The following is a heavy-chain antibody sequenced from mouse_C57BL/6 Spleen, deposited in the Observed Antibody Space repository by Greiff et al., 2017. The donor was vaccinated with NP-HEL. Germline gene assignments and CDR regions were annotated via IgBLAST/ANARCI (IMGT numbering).Heavy chain of an antibody. Sequence: QVQLQQSGAELVRPGTSVKMSCKASGYTFTNYWIGWAKQRPGHGLEWIGDIYPGGGYTNYNEKFKGKATLTADKSSSTAYMQFSSLTSEDSAIYYCARVDYYGSSFSYYFDYWGQGTTLTVSS. D-gene: IGHD1-1*01. CDR3: ARVDYYGSSFSYYFDY. CDR1: GYTFTNYW. J-gene: IGHJ2*01. V-gene: IGHV1-63*01. CDR2: IYPGGGYT.